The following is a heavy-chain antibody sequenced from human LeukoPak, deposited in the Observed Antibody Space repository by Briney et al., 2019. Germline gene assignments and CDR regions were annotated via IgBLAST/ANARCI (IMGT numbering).Heavy chain of an antibody. Sequence: GGSLRLSCAASGFTFSSYSMNWVRQAPGKGLEWVANIKQDGSEKDYVDALKGRFTISRDNAKNSLYLQMNSLRAEDTAVYYCARWLELMRNFDWWGQGTLVTVSS. V-gene: IGHV3-7*01. J-gene: IGHJ4*02. D-gene: IGHD5-24*01. CDR1: GFTFSSYS. CDR3: ARWLELMRNFDW. CDR2: IKQDGSEK.